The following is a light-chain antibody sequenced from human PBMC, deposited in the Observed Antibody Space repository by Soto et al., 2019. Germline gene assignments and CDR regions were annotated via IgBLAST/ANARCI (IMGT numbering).Light chain of an antibody. CDR3: SSYTSSNTLV. V-gene: IGLV2-14*01. J-gene: IGLJ1*01. Sequence: QSVLTQPPSVSGAPGQWVTISCTGGSSDIGGYNYVSWFQQHPGKAPKLMIYEVTNRPSGVSNRFSGSKSGSTASLTISGLQAEDEADYYCSSYTSSNTLVFGTGTKVTVL. CDR2: EVT. CDR1: SSDIGGYNY.